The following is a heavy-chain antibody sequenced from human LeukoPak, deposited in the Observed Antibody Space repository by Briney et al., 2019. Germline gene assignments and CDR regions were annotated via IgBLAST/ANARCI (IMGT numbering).Heavy chain of an antibody. CDR1: GGGSFSNYA. CDR3: ARGKSPTVATPFDY. CDR2: IIPILRTP. J-gene: IGHJ4*02. Sequence: SVKVSCKASGGGSFSNYALSWVRQAPGQGLEWMAGIIPILRTPNYAQRFQGRLTTTTDESTSTAYMELSSLRSEDTAVYYCARGKSPTVATPFDYWGQGTLVTVSS. V-gene: IGHV1-69*05. D-gene: IGHD4-23*01.